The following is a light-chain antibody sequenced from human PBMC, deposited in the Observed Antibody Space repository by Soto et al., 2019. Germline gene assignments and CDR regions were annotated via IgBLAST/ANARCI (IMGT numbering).Light chain of an antibody. CDR1: SNDVGGYNY. CDR3: SSYTTSSTYV. CDR2: EVT. V-gene: IGLV2-14*01. Sequence: ALTQPASVSGSPGQSITISCTGTSNDVGGYNYVSWYQQHLGKAPKLMIYEVTNRPSGISNRFSGSKSGNTASLTISGLQAEDEADYYCSSYTTSSTYVFGTGTKVTVL. J-gene: IGLJ1*01.